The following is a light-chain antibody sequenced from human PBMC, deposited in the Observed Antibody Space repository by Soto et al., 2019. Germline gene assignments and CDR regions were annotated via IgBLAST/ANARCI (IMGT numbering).Light chain of an antibody. J-gene: IGLJ2*01. CDR1: SSDVGGYNY. CDR2: DVS. V-gene: IGLV2-14*01. CDR3: SSYTSSSTLVV. Sequence: QSALTQPASVSGSPGQSITISCTGTSSDVGGYNYVSWYQQHPGKAPKLMIYDVSTRPSGVSNLFSGSKAGNTASLTISGLQAEDEADYYCSSYTSSSTLVVFGGGTKVTVL.